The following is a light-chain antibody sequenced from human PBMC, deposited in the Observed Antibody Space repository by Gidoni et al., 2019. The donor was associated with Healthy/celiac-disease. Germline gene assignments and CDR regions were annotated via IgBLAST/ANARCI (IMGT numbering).Light chain of an antibody. V-gene: IGKV3-20*01. CDR3: QQYGSSPLT. Sequence: VLTQSPGTLSLSPGERATLSCRASQSVSSSYLAWYQQKPGQAPRLLIYGSSSRATGIPDRFSGSGSGTDFTLTISRLEPEDFAVYYCQQYGSSPLTFGGGTKVEIK. CDR2: GSS. J-gene: IGKJ4*01. CDR1: QSVSSSY.